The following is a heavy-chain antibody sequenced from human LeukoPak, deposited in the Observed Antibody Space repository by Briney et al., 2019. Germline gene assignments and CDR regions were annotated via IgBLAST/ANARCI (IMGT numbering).Heavy chain of an antibody. V-gene: IGHV1-18*01. J-gene: IGHJ4*02. CDR2: INTHNGNT. CDR3: ARDTPQHLKRYDS. CDR1: GYNFDKFG. Sequence: ASVKVSCKASGYNFDKFGIAWVRQAPGQGLEWMGWINTHNGNTKYAQQYQGRVTMTTDTSTSTVYMELRSLRSDDTAVYFCARDTPQHLKRYDSWGQGTQVTVSS. D-gene: IGHD6-13*01.